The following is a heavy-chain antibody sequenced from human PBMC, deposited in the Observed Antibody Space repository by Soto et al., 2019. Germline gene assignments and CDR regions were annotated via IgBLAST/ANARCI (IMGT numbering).Heavy chain of an antibody. CDR2: ISGSGGST. CDR3: AKVEFSYYYYGMDV. CDR1: GFTFSSYA. Sequence: PGGSLRLSCAASGFTFSSYAMSWVRQAPGKGLEWVSAISGSGGSTYYADSVKGRFTISRDNSKNTLYLQMNSLRAEDTAVYYCAKVEFSYYYYGMDVWGQGTTVTVSS. D-gene: IGHD3-10*01. J-gene: IGHJ6*02. V-gene: IGHV3-23*01.